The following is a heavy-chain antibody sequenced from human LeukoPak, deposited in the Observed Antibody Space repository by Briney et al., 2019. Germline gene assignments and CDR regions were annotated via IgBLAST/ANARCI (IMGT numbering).Heavy chain of an antibody. J-gene: IGHJ4*02. CDR2: IYSGGST. CDR3: ASLMVYTISRDY. D-gene: IGHD2-8*01. V-gene: IGHV3-53*01. Sequence: GGSLRLSCAASGLTVSSNYMSWVRQAPGKGLEWVSVIYSGGSTYYADSVKGRFTISRDNSKNTLYLQMNSLRAEDTAVYYCASLMVYTISRDYWGQGTLVTVSS. CDR1: GLTVSSNY.